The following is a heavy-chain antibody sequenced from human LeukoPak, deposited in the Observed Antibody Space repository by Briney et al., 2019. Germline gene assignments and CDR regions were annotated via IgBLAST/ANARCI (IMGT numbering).Heavy chain of an antibody. J-gene: IGHJ4*02. CDR1: GFTFSSYA. CDR3: ARSDPYIAAAGLDY. CDR2: ISYDGSNK. D-gene: IGHD6-13*01. V-gene: IGHV3-30-3*01. Sequence: PGRSLRLSCAASGFTFSSYAMHWVRQAPGKGLEWVAVISYDGSNKYYADSVKGRFTISRDNSKNTLYLQMNSLRAEDTAVYYCARSDPYIAAAGLDYWGQGTLVTVSS.